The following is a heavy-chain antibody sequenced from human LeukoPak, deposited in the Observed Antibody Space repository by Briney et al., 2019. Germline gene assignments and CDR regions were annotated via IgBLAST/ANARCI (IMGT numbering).Heavy chain of an antibody. CDR1: GGSINSYY. Sequence: PSETLSLTCTVSGGSINSYYWSWIRQPPGKGLEWIGYIYYSGSTNYNPSLKSRVTISVDTSKNQFSLKLSSVTAADTAVYYCAREGSSSEGALGDAFDIWGQGTMVTVSS. V-gene: IGHV4-59*01. CDR2: IYYSGST. J-gene: IGHJ3*02. CDR3: AREGSSSEGALGDAFDI. D-gene: IGHD3-10*01.